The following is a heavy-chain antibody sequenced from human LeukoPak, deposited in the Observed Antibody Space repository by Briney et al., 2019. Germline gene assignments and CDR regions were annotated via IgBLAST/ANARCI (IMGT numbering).Heavy chain of an antibody. CDR3: ARKFDYDTSDCYFFNY. V-gene: IGHV3-33*08. CDR1: GFTFSSHG. J-gene: IGHJ4*02. Sequence: PGGSLRLSCAASGFTFSSHGMHWVRQAPGKGLEWVANIWYDGNVKYYADSVKGRFTISRDNSKNTLYLQMNSLGAEDTAVYYCARKFDYDTSDCYFFNYWGQGTLVTVSS. D-gene: IGHD3-22*01. CDR2: IWYDGNVK.